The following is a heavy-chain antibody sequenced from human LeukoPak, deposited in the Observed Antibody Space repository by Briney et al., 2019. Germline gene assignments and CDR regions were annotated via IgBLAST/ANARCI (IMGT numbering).Heavy chain of an antibody. D-gene: IGHD3-3*01. CDR1: GFTFSSYA. CDR2: ISGSGGST. J-gene: IGHJ4*02. CDR3: AKDANYDFWSGYYAFDY. V-gene: IGHV3-23*01. Sequence: PGGSLRLSCAASGFTFSSYAMSWVRQAPGKGLEWVSAISGSGGSTYYADSVKGRFTISRDNSKNTLYLQMNSLRAEDTAVYYCAKDANYDFWSGYYAFDYWGQGTLVTVPS.